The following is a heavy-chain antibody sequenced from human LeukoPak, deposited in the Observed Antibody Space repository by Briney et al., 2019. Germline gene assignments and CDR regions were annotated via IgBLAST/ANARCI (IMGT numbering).Heavy chain of an antibody. Sequence: PSETLSLTCAVYGGSFSGYYWSWIRQPPGKGLEWIGEINHSGSTNYNPSLKSRVTISVDTSKNQFSLKLSSVTAADTAVYYCARWGSSSWSKGYYYYYYMDVWGKGTTVTVSS. CDR1: GGSFSGYY. V-gene: IGHV4-34*01. D-gene: IGHD6-13*01. CDR2: INHSGST. J-gene: IGHJ6*03. CDR3: ARWGSSSWSKGYYYYYYMDV.